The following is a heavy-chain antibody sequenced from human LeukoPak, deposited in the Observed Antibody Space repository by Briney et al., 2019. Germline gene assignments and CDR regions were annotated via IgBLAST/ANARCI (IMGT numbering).Heavy chain of an antibody. J-gene: IGHJ6*02. CDR2: ISSSSSTI. Sequence: PGGSLRLSCVASGFTFSSYSMNWVRQAPGKGLEWVSYISSSSSTIYYADSVKGRFTISRDNAKNSLYLQMNSLRDEDTAVYYCARDRGIVVVTGAYGMDVWGQGTTVTVSS. CDR1: GFTFSSYS. CDR3: ARDRGIVVVTGAYGMDV. D-gene: IGHD2-21*02. V-gene: IGHV3-48*02.